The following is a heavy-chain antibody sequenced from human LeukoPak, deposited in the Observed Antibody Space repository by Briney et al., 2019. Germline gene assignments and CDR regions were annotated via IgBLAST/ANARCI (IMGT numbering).Heavy chain of an antibody. Sequence: PSETLSLTCTVSGTFIRSSSYYWGWIRQPPGKGLEWIGNIYYSGITYYNPSLKSRVTISVDTSKNQFSLELSSVTAADTAVYYCARYPIVLAAGLTDWGQGTLVTVSS. V-gene: IGHV4-39*01. CDR2: IYYSGIT. CDR1: GTFIRSSSYY. D-gene: IGHD6-13*01. CDR3: ARYPIVLAAGLTD. J-gene: IGHJ4*02.